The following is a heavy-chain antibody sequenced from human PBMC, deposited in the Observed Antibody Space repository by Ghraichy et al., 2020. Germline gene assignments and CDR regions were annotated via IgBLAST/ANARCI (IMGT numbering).Heavy chain of an antibody. CDR2: IYYSGST. CDR3: ARAQELRGAYYYYGMDV. CDR1: GGSISSYY. D-gene: IGHD1-7*01. V-gene: IGHV4-59*01. Sequence: SETLSPTCTVSGGSISSYYWSWIRQPPGKGLEWIGYIYYSGSTNYNPSLKSRVTISVDTSKNQFSLKLSSVTAADTAVYYCARAQELRGAYYYYGMDVWGQGTTVTVSS. J-gene: IGHJ6*02.